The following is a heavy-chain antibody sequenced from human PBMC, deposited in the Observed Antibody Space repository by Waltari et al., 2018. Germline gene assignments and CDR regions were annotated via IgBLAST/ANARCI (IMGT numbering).Heavy chain of an antibody. D-gene: IGHD6-13*01. CDR2: SYSGGST. J-gene: IGHJ2*01. Sequence: EVQLVESGGGLIQPGGSLRLSCAASGFTVSSNYMSWVRQAPGKGLEWVSFSYSGGSTYYADSVKGRVTISRDNAKNTQYLKMNSLRAEDTAVYYCAREVHLRYIAAAVVWYFDLWGRGTLVTVSS. V-gene: IGHV3-53*01. CDR3: AREVHLRYIAAAVVWYFDL. CDR1: GFTVSSNY.